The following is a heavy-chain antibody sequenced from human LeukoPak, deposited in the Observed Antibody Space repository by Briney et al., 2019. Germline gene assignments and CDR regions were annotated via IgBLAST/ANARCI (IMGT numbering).Heavy chain of an antibody. CDR2: IYISGST. CDR3: ARQTGSGLFILP. J-gene: IGHJ4*02. Sequence: PSETLSLTCTVSGGSISSASYYWSWIRQPAGKGLEWIGRIYISGSTNYNPSLKSRVTISVDTSKNQFSLELSSVTAADTAVYYCARQTGSGLFILPGGQGTLVTVSS. V-gene: IGHV4-61*02. D-gene: IGHD3/OR15-3a*01. CDR1: GGSISSASYY.